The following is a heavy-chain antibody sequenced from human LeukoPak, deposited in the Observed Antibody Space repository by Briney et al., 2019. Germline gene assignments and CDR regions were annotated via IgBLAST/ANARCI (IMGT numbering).Heavy chain of an antibody. D-gene: IGHD6-6*01. Sequence: ASVKVSCKASGGTFSSYAISWVRQAPGQGLEWMGGIIPIFGTASYAQKFQGRVTITADESTSTAYMELSSLRSEDTAVYYCARDLSSSSSNWFDPWGQGTLVTVSS. CDR1: GGTFSSYA. J-gene: IGHJ5*02. V-gene: IGHV1-69*13. CDR3: ARDLSSSSSNWFDP. CDR2: IIPIFGTA.